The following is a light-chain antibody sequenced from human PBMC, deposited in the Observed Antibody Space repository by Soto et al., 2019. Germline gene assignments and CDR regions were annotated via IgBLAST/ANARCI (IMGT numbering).Light chain of an antibody. CDR3: QQYNDWPPT. CDR1: RGAGSN. J-gene: IGKJ1*01. V-gene: IGKV3-15*01. Sequence: EMWMPHSPATLSAPQGEKPTFSCRAIRGAGSNLAWYQQKPGQAPRLLIYGASTRATGIPARFSGSGSGTEFTLSIGSLQSEDFAVYYCQQYNDWPPTFGQGTKVEIK. CDR2: GAS.